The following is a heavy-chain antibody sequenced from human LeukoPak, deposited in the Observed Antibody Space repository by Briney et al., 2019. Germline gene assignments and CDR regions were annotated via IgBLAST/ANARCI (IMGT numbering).Heavy chain of an antibody. J-gene: IGHJ5*02. V-gene: IGHV3-23*01. Sequence: GGSLRLSCSASGFTFTNYGMSWVHQAPGKGLEWVSGLSGSGDGQFYADSVEGRFTISRDIFNNIWYLQMNSLRAEDTAVYYCAKGCQCPSGLSSWFDPRGQGTLVAVSS. CDR1: GFTFTNYG. D-gene: IGHD1-14*01. CDR3: AKGCQCPSGLSSWFDP. CDR2: LSGSGDGQ.